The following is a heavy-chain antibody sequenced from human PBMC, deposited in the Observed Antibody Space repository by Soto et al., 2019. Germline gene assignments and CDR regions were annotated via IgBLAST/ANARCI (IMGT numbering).Heavy chain of an antibody. Sequence: QVQLQESGPGLVKPSDTLSLTCAVSGYSISSSNWWGWIRQPPGKGLEWIGYIYYSGSTYYNPSLKSRVNMSVDTSKNQFSLKLSSVTAVDTAVYYCARKGDYGDYGWYFDLWGRGTLVTVSS. CDR3: ARKGDYGDYGWYFDL. J-gene: IGHJ2*01. D-gene: IGHD4-17*01. CDR2: IYYSGST. V-gene: IGHV4-28*01. CDR1: GYSISSSNW.